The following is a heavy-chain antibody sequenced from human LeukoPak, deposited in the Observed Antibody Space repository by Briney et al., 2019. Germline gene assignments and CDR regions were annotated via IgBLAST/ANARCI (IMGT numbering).Heavy chain of an antibody. CDR1: GFTVSSNY. J-gene: IGHJ4*02. Sequence: GGSLRLSCAASGFTVSSNYMSWVRQAPGKGLEWVSVIYSGGSTYYADSVKGRFTISRDNSKNTLYLQMNSLRAEDTAVYYCAKDPMGLVVPAAIAFVDYWGQGTLVTVSS. D-gene: IGHD2-2*01. CDR3: AKDPMGLVVPAAIAFVDY. CDR2: IYSGGST. V-gene: IGHV3-53*01.